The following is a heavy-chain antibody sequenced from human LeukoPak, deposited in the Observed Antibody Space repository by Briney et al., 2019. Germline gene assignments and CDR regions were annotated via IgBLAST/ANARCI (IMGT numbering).Heavy chain of an antibody. Sequence: SETLSLTGAVYGGSFSGYYWSWIRQPPGKGLEWIGEINHSGSTNYNPSLKSRVTISVDTSKNQFSLKLSSVTAADTAVYYCARGLAAAGKRRFDPWGQGTLVTVSS. CDR2: INHSGST. D-gene: IGHD6-13*01. CDR3: ARGLAAAGKRRFDP. V-gene: IGHV4-34*01. J-gene: IGHJ5*02. CDR1: GGSFSGYY.